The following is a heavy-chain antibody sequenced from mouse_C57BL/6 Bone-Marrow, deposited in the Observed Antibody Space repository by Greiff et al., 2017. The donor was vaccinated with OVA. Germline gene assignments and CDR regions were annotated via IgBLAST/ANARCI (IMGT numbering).Heavy chain of an antibody. J-gene: IGHJ4*01. CDR3: ARLRRRLHYYAMDY. V-gene: IGHV1-20*01. Sequence: DVQLQESGPELVKPGDSVKISCKASGYSFTGYFMNWVMQSHGKSLEWIGRINPYNGDTFYNQKFKGKATLTVDKSSSTAHMEIRSLTSEDSAVYYCARLRRRLHYYAMDYWGQGTSVTVSS. D-gene: IGHD2-12*01. CDR2: INPYNGDT. CDR1: GYSFTGYF.